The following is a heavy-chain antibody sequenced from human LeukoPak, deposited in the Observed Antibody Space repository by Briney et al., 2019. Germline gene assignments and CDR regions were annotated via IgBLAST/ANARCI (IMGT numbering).Heavy chain of an antibody. CDR2: IIPIFGTA. V-gene: IGHV1-69*13. Sequence: ASVKVSCKASGGTFSSYSISWVRQAPGQGLEWVGGIIPIFGTANYAQKCQGRVTIPADEPTSKAYMELRSLRSEDTDVYYCARASRGVRGNDDFDIWGQGTMVTVSS. CDR3: ARASRGVRGNDDFDI. J-gene: IGHJ3*02. CDR1: GGTFSSYS. D-gene: IGHD3-10*01.